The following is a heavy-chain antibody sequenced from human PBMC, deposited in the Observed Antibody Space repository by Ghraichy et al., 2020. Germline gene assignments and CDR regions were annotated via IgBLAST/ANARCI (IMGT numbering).Heavy chain of an antibody. D-gene: IGHD3-22*01. CDR1: GFTFSSYA. J-gene: IGHJ4*02. Sequence: GESLNISCTASGFTFSSYAMSWVRQAPGKGLEWVSAKSGSGGSTYQADSVKGRFAISRDNSKNTLYLQMNSLRAEDTAVYYCAKGPMYYYDSNGYYFDYWGQGTLVTVSS. CDR2: KSGSGGST. CDR3: AKGPMYYYDSNGYYFDY. V-gene: IGHV3-23*01.